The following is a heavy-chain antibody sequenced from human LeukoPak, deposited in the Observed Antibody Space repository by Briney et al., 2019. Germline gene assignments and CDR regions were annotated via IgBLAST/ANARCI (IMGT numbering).Heavy chain of an antibody. D-gene: IGHD3-22*01. CDR2: IKKDGSEK. J-gene: IGHJ3*02. Sequence: PGGSLRLSCAASGFTFSSYWMSWVRQAPGKGLEWVANIKKDGSEKYYVDSVKGRFTISRDNAKNSLYVQMNSLRAEDTAVYYCARPSYYYGSSGSVSGASDIWGQGTMVTVSS. CDR1: GFTFSSYW. CDR3: ARPSYYYGSSGSVSGASDI. V-gene: IGHV3-7*04.